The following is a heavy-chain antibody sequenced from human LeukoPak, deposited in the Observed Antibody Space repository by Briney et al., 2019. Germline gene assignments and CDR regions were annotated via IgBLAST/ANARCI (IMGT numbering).Heavy chain of an antibody. CDR1: GGSFSGYY. Sequence: PSETLSLTCAVYGGSFSGYYWSWIRQPPGKGLEWIGEINHSGSTNYNPSLKSRVTISVDTSKNQFSLKLNSVTAADTAVYYCARTGGEYDSSGYYFDYWGQGTLVTVSS. V-gene: IGHV4-34*01. D-gene: IGHD3-22*01. J-gene: IGHJ4*02. CDR3: ARTGGEYDSSGYYFDY. CDR2: INHSGST.